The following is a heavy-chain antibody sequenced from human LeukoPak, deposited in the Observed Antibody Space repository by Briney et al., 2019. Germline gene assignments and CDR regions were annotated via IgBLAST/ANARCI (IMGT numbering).Heavy chain of an antibody. CDR1: GGSISNYY. Sequence: PSETLSLTCPVSGGSISNYYWNWIRQPPGKGLEWIGYIYYSGTTNYNPSLKSRVTISVDTSKNQFSLKLSSVTAADTAVYYCARRGSFNWFDPWGQGTLVTVSS. J-gene: IGHJ5*02. CDR3: ARRGSFNWFDP. D-gene: IGHD3-10*01. V-gene: IGHV4-59*01. CDR2: IYYSGTT.